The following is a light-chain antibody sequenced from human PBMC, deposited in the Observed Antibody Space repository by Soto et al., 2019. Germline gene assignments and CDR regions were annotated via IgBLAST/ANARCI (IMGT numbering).Light chain of an antibody. CDR2: GAS. V-gene: IGKV3-20*01. CDR1: QSVSTNY. J-gene: IGKJ3*01. Sequence: EIVLTQSPGTLSLSPGDRATLSCRASQSVSTNYLAWYQQKLGQAPRLLIYGASSRATGIPDRFSGNGSGTDLTLTISRLEPEDFAVYYCHPYGSTPFTFGPGTKVDIK. CDR3: HPYGSTPFT.